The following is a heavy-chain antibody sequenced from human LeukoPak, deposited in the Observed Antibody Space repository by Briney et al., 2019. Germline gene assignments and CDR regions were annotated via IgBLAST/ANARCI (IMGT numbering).Heavy chain of an antibody. Sequence: ASVKVSCKASGYTFTSYDINWVRQATGQGLEWMGWMNPNSGNTGYAQKFQGRVTMTRNTSISTAYMELSSLRSEDTAVYYCARGPGYCSGDSCYSGDYWGQGTLVTVSS. V-gene: IGHV1-8*01. J-gene: IGHJ4*02. CDR3: ARGPGYCSGDSCYSGDY. D-gene: IGHD2-15*01. CDR2: MNPNSGNT. CDR1: GYTFTSYD.